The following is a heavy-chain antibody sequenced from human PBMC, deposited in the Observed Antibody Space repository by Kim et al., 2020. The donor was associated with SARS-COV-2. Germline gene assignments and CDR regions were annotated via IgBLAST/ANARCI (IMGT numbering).Heavy chain of an antibody. CDR2: IYYSGST. CDR3: AREYYDILTGQYYFDY. CDR1: GGSISSSSYY. J-gene: IGHJ4*02. V-gene: IGHV4-39*07. Sequence: SETLSLTCTVSGGSISSSSYYWGWIRQPPGKGLEWIGSIYYSGSTYYNPSLKSRVTISVDTSKNQFSLKLSSVTAADTAVYYCAREYYDILTGQYYFDYWGQGALVTVSS. D-gene: IGHD3-9*01.